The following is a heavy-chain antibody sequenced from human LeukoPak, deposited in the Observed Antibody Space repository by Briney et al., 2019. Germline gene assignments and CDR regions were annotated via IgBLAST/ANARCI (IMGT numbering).Heavy chain of an antibody. J-gene: IGHJ3*02. CDR1: GFTFSSYT. D-gene: IGHD5-24*01. CDR3: ARGRRDGYNLVDAFNI. Sequence: GGSLRLSCAASGFTFSSYTMNWVRQAPGKGLEWVSSISSSSIYIYYADSLKGRFTISRDNARNSLYLQMNSLRAEDTAVYYCARGRRDGYNLVDAFNIWGQGTMVTVSS. V-gene: IGHV3-21*01. CDR2: ISSSSIYI.